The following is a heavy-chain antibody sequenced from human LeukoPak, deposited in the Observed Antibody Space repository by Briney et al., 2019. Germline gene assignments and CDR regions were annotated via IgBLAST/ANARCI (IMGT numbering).Heavy chain of an antibody. Sequence: GRSLRLSCAASGFTFSSYGMHWVRQAPGKGLEWVAVIWYDGSNKYYADSVKGRFTISRDNSKNTLYLQMNSLRAEDTAVYYCARDPTIAAEYYYGMDVWGQGTTVTVSS. V-gene: IGHV3-33*01. D-gene: IGHD6-13*01. J-gene: IGHJ6*02. CDR1: GFTFSSYG. CDR3: ARDPTIAAEYYYGMDV. CDR2: IWYDGSNK.